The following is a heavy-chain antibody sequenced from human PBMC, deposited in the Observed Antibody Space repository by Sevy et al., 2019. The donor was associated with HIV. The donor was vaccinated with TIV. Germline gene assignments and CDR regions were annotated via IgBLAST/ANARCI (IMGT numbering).Heavy chain of an antibody. CDR3: AKDPLRYYYYYGMDV. Sequence: GGCLRLSCAASGFTFSSYAMSWVRQAPGKGLEWVSAISGSGGSTYYADSVKGRFTISRDNSKNTLYLQMNSLRAEDTAVYYCAKDPLRYYYYYGMDVWGQGTTVTVSS. J-gene: IGHJ6*02. V-gene: IGHV3-23*01. CDR1: GFTFSSYA. CDR2: ISGSGGST.